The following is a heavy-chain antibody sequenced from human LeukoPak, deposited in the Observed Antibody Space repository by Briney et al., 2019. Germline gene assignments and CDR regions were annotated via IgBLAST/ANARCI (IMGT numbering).Heavy chain of an antibody. CDR2: ISYDRSNK. J-gene: IGHJ5*02. Sequence: GRSLRLSCAASGFTFSSYAMHWVRQAPGKGLEWVAVISYDRSNKYYADSVKGRFTISRDNSKNTLYLQMNSLRAEDTAVYYCARAASYPWFDPWGQGTLVTVSS. CDR3: ARAASYPWFDP. CDR1: GFTFSSYA. V-gene: IGHV3-30-3*01. D-gene: IGHD1-26*01.